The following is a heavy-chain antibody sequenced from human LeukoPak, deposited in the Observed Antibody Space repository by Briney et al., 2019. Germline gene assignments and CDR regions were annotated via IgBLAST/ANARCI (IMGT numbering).Heavy chain of an antibody. CDR2: IYYSGST. CDR3: ARGYGGY. V-gene: IGHV4-39*07. Sequence: SETLSLPCTVSGGSISSSSYYWGWIRQPPGKGLEWIGSIYYSGSTYYNPSLKSRVTISVDTSKNQFSLKLSSVTAADTAVYYCARGYGGYWGQGTLVTVSS. J-gene: IGHJ4*02. CDR1: GGSISSSSYY. D-gene: IGHD4-23*01.